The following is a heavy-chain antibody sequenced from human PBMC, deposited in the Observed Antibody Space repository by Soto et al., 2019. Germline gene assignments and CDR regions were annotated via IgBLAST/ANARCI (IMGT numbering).Heavy chain of an antibody. CDR2: LFGSGGGI. CDR1: GFAFSAYT. V-gene: IGHV3-23*01. Sequence: AGGSLRLSCAASGFAFSAYTMNWVRQVPGKGLQWVAGLFGSGGGIQYADSVRGRFTVSRDNSKNTLYLQMDSLRAEDTAVYYCAKDFIVNNGVWEPYDVCGQGTEVTVSS. CDR3: AKDFIVNNGVWEPYDV. J-gene: IGHJ3*01. D-gene: IGHD2-8*01.